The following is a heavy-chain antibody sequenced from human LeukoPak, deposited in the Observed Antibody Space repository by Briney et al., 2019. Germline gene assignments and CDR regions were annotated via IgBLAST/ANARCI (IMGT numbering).Heavy chain of an antibody. J-gene: IGHJ6*01. CDR2: ISYDGSNK. CDR1: VFTFSNYA. Sequence: PRWSLTLSFPASVFTFSNYAMHWVRQAPAKGLEWVAVISYDGSNKYYADSVKGRFTISRDNSKNPQYLQMNSLRAEYAAVYYCARDLNHYGMDVWGQGTTVTVSS. V-gene: IGHV3-30-3*01. CDR3: ARDLNHYGMDV. D-gene: IGHD1-14*01.